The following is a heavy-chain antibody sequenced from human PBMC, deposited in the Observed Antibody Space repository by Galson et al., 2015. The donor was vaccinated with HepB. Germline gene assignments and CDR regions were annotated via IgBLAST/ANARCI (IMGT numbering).Heavy chain of an antibody. CDR1: GYTFTSYG. Sequence: SVKVSCKASGYTFTSYGISWVRQAPGQGLEWMGWISAYNGNTNYAQKLQGRVTMTTDTSTSTAYMELRSLRSDDTAVYYCARVPNRYCSGGSCSPYYFDYWAQGTLVTVSS. CDR2: ISAYNGNT. D-gene: IGHD2-15*01. CDR3: ARVPNRYCSGGSCSPYYFDY. J-gene: IGHJ4*02. V-gene: IGHV1-18*01.